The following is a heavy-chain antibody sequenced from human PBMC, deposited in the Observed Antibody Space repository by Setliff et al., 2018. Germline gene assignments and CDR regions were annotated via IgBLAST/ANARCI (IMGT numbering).Heavy chain of an antibody. J-gene: IGHJ4*02. CDR2: LSSANNYI. D-gene: IGHD5-18*01. Sequence: GGSLRLSCAASGSAFASYNMIWVRQAPGKGLEWVSSLSSANNYIVYADSVKGRFTISRDNAKSSLYLQMNSLSAEDTAIYYCASSRTWIPVLDYCGQGTLVTVSS. CDR3: ASSRTWIPVLDY. CDR1: GSAFASYN. V-gene: IGHV3-21*01.